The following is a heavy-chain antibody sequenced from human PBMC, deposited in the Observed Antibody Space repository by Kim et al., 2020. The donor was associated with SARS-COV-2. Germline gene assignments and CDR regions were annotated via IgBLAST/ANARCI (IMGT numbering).Heavy chain of an antibody. D-gene: IGHD2-2*01. CDR3: AKGGYCSSTSCYVIGYYYYGMDV. CDR2: ISWDGGST. CDR1: GFTFDDYT. J-gene: IGHJ6*02. V-gene: IGHV3-43*01. Sequence: GGSLRLSCAASGFTFDDYTMHWVRQAPGKGLEWVSLISWDGGSTYYADSVKGRFTISRDNSKNSLYLQMNSLRTEDTALYYCAKGGYCSSTSCYVIGYYYYGMDVWGQGTTVTVSS.